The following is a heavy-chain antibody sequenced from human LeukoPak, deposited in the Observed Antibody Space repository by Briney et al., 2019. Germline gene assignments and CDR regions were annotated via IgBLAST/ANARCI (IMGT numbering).Heavy chain of an antibody. D-gene: IGHD5-18*01. CDR2: IDGPGSGT. J-gene: IGHJ4*02. CDR3: ARDLPASGYSYDY. Sequence: GGSLRLSCAASGFRFSNYWMRWVRQAPGRGLVWVSRIDGPGSGTGYATSVKGRFTISRDNAKNTLYLEMNSLTVDDTAVYFCARDLPASGYSYDYWGQGTLVTVSS. V-gene: IGHV3-74*01. CDR1: GFRFSNYW.